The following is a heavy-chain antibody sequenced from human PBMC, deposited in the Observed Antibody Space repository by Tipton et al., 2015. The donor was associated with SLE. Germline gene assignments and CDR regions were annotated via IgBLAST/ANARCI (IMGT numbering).Heavy chain of an antibody. CDR2: VFYGGRY. D-gene: IGHD3-10*01. CDR1: NGSITSLYDY. Sequence: GLVKPSETLSLTCTVSNGSITSLYDYWGWVRQPPGKGLEWLGSVFYGGRYYYNACLRSRVTISVDTVKTQVSLKLTSVTAADTAMYFCAGGFYYGSGTFSDFEYWGQGTLATVSS. J-gene: IGHJ4*02. V-gene: IGHV4-39*07. CDR3: AGGFYYGSGTFSDFEY.